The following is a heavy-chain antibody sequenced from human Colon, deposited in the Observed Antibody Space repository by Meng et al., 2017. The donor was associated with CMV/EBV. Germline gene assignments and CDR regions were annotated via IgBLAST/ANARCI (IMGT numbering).Heavy chain of an antibody. V-gene: IGHV1-3*01. CDR3: ARGRAVAAPYYFDY. CDR1: GYTFNSYD. CDR2: IKDGNGNK. D-gene: IGHD6-19*01. Sequence: KASGYTFNSYDMHWVRQAPGKRLEWMGWIKDGNGNKKYAQKFQGRVTITRDTSASTAYMELSSLRSEDTAVYYCARGRAVAAPYYFDYWGQGTLVTVSS. J-gene: IGHJ4*02.